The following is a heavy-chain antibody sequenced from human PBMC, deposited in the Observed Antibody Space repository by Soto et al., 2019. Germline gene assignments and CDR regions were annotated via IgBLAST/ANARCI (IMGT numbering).Heavy chain of an antibody. CDR2: ISSSSSYI. V-gene: IGHV3-21*01. Sequence: EVQLVESGGGLVKPGASLRLSCAASGFTFSSYSMSWVRQAPGRGLEWVSSISSSSSYIYYADSVKGRFTISRDNAKNSLYLQMNSLRAEVTAVYYCARDSYDFWTAYSYWGQGTQVTVSS. J-gene: IGHJ4*02. CDR3: ARDSYDFWTAYSY. D-gene: IGHD3-3*01. CDR1: GFTFSSYS.